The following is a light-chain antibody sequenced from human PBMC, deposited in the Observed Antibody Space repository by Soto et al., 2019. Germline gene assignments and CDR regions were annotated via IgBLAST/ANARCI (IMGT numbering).Light chain of an antibody. CDR2: SAF. V-gene: IGKV1-12*01. CDR3: QKANSFPRT. J-gene: IGKJ4*01. CDR1: QGFSNW. Sequence: DIQMTQSPSSVSASVGDRVTITCRASQGFSNWLAWYRRKPGRAPELLIYSAFSLQSGFPSRFSGSGSGTDFTLTISSLQPEDFATYYCQKANSFPRTFGGGTDVDIK.